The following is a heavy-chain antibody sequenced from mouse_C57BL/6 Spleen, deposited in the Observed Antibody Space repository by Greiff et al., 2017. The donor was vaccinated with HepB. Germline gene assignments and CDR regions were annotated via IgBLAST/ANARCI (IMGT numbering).Heavy chain of an antibody. Sequence: VKLQESGPELVKPGASVKISCKASGYAFSSSWMNWVKQRPGKGLEWIGRIYPGDGDTNYNGKFKGKATLTADKSSSTAYMQLSSLTSEDSAVYFCARDGSSYYWGQGTLVTVSA. J-gene: IGHJ3*01. V-gene: IGHV1-82*01. D-gene: IGHD1-1*01. CDR2: IYPGDGDT. CDR1: GYAFSSSW. CDR3: ARDGSSYY.